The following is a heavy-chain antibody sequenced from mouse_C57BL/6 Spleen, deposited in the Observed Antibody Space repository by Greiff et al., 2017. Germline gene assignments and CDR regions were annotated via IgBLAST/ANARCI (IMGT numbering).Heavy chain of an antibody. CDR3: ARSARDYAMDY. V-gene: IGHV5-17*01. Sequence: EVQVVESGGGLVKPGGSLKLSCAASGFTFSDYGMHWVRQAPEKGLEWVAYISSGSSTIYYADTVNGRFTISRDNAKNTLFLQMTSLRSEDTAMYYCARSARDYAMDYWGQGTSVTVSS. CDR1: GFTFSDYG. J-gene: IGHJ4*01. CDR2: ISSGSSTI.